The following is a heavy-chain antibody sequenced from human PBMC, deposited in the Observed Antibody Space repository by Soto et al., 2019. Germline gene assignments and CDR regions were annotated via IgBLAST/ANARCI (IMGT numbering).Heavy chain of an antibody. J-gene: IGHJ5*02. V-gene: IGHV4-31*03. Sequence: SETLSLTCTVSGGSISSGGYYWSWIRQHPGKGLEWIGYICYSGSTYYNPSLKSRVTISVDTSKNQFSLKLSSVTAADTAVYYCARDLPDYPNWFDPWGQGTLVTVSS. CDR2: ICYSGST. CDR1: GGSISSGGYY. D-gene: IGHD3-10*01. CDR3: ARDLPDYPNWFDP.